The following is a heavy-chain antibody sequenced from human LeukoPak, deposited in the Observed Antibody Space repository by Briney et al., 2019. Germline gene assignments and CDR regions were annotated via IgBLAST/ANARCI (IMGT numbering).Heavy chain of an antibody. Sequence: ASVKVSCKASGYTFTGYYMHWVRQAPGQWVEWMGWINPNSGGTKYAQKFQGRVTMTRDTSISTPYLQLSRLRSDDTAVYYCARDGADTQMAEDYWGQGTLVTVSS. D-gene: IGHD2-8*01. CDR2: INPNSGGT. V-gene: IGHV1-2*02. J-gene: IGHJ4*02. CDR1: GYTFTGYY. CDR3: ARDGADTQMAEDY.